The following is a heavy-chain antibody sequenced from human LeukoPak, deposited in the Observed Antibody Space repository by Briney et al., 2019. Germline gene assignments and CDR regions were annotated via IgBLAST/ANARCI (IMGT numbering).Heavy chain of an antibody. J-gene: IGHJ5*02. CDR2: IWYDGTNK. CDR1: GFAFSSFG. Sequence: PGGSLRLSCAASGFAFSSFGMYWVRQAPGKGLEWVAVIWYDGTNKYYADSVKGRFTISRDNSKNTLYLQMNSLRAEDTAVYYCARATVTRWFDPWGQGTLGTVSS. D-gene: IGHD4-17*01. V-gene: IGHV3-33*01. CDR3: ARATVTRWFDP.